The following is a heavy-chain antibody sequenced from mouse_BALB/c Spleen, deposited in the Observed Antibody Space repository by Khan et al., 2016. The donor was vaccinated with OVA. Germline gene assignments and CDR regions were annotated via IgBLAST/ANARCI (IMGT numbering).Heavy chain of an antibody. CDR2: IFPGGGYT. V-gene: IGHV1-63*02. CDR1: GYTFTNYW. Sequence: QMQLEQSGPELVRPGTSVKMSCKAAGYTFTNYWIGWVKQRPGHGLEWIGDIFPGGGYTNYNEKFKGKAILTADTSSSTAYMQLRSLTSEDSAIYYCARREAARATWDYFDYWGQGTTLTVSS. CDR3: ARREAARATWDYFDY. J-gene: IGHJ2*01. D-gene: IGHD3-1*01.